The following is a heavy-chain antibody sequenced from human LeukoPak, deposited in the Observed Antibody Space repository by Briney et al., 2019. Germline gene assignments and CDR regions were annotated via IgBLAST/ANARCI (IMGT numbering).Heavy chain of an antibody. J-gene: IGHJ4*02. Sequence: PGGSLRLSCAVSGITLSNYGMSWVRQAPGKGLEWVAGISDSGGRTNYADSVKGRFTISRDNPKNTLYLQMNSVRAEDTAVYLCAKRGVVIRVILVGFHKEAYYFDSWGQGALVTVSS. CDR2: ISDSGGRT. CDR1: GITLSNYG. CDR3: AKRGVVIRVILVGFHKEAYYFDS. D-gene: IGHD3-22*01. V-gene: IGHV3-23*01.